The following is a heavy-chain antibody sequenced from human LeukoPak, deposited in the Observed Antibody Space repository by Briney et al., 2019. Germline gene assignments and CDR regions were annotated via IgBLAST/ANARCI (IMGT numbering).Heavy chain of an antibody. V-gene: IGHV3-30*18. J-gene: IGHJ4*02. Sequence: HPGGSLRLSCAASGFTFSSYGMHWVRQAPGKGLEWVAVISYDGSNKYYADSVKGRFTISRDNSKNTLYLQMNSLRAEDTAVYYCAKYGDTAMDYWGQGTLVTVSS. CDR3: AKYGDTAMDY. D-gene: IGHD5-18*01. CDR1: GFTFSSYG. CDR2: ISYDGSNK.